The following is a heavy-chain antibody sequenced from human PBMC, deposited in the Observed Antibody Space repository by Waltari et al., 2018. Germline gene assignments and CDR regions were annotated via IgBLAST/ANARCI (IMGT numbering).Heavy chain of an antibody. D-gene: IGHD2-15*01. CDR2: ISGSGGST. J-gene: IGHJ6*02. CDR1: GFTFSSYA. Sequence: EVQLLESGGGLVQPGGSLRLSCAASGFTFSSYAMSWVRQAPGKGLEWVSAISGSGGSTYYADSVKGRFTISRDNSKNTLYLQMNSLRAEDTAVYYCATLRMDCSGGSCYSGSYYYYGMDVWGQGTTVTVSS. V-gene: IGHV3-23*01. CDR3: ATLRMDCSGGSCYSGSYYYYGMDV.